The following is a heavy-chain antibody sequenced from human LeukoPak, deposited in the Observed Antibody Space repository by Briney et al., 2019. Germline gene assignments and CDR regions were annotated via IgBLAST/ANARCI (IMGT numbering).Heavy chain of an antibody. CDR1: GYTFTSYY. Sequence: GASVKVSCKASGYTFTSYYMHWVRQAPGQGLEWMGIINPSGGSTSYAQKFQGRVTMTRDMSTSTVYMELSSLRSKDTAVYYCARDQGQLLWFGESYYFDYWGQGTLVTVSS. D-gene: IGHD3-10*01. CDR3: ARDQGQLLWFGESYYFDY. J-gene: IGHJ4*02. CDR2: INPSGGST. V-gene: IGHV1-46*01.